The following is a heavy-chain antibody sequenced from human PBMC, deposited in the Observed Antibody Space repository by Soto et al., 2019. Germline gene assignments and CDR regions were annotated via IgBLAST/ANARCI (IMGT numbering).Heavy chain of an antibody. Sequence: GGCLKLSSAASVVPVCIYWMGGVRKAKGKGLEWVANIKQDGSEKYYVDSVKGRFTISRDNAKNSLYLQMNSLRAEDAAVYYCARDVRYSSSPDWFDPWGQGTLVTVTS. CDR3: ARDVRYSSSPDWFDP. V-gene: IGHV3-7*01. J-gene: IGHJ5*02. D-gene: IGHD6-13*01. CDR1: VVPVCIYW. CDR2: IKQDGSEK.